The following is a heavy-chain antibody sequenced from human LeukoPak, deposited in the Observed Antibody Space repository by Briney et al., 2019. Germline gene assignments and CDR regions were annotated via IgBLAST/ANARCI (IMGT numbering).Heavy chain of an antibody. V-gene: IGHV4-4*07. CDR1: GGSISSYD. Sequence: SETLSLTCTVSGGSISSYDWSWIRQPAGKGLEWIGRIYTSGSTNYNPSLKSRVTMSVDTSKNQFSLKLSSVTAADTAVYYCATDALPGAARHSFDYWGQGTLVTVSS. J-gene: IGHJ4*02. CDR2: IYTSGST. CDR3: ATDALPGAARHSFDY. D-gene: IGHD6-6*01.